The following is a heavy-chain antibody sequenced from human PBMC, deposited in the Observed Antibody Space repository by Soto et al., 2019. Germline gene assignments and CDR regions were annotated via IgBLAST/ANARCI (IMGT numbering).Heavy chain of an antibody. CDR1: GFTFSSYA. Sequence: DVQLLESGGALVQPGGSLRLSCAASGFTFSSYAMSWVRQAPGKGLEWVSTVSGSGGNTYYADSVKGRFTISRDNSEHTLYLQMISLRAEEMAIYYCAKGPHSSGWHYFDYWGQGTLVTVSS. D-gene: IGHD6-19*01. J-gene: IGHJ4*02. CDR3: AKGPHSSGWHYFDY. CDR2: VSGSGGNT. V-gene: IGHV3-23*01.